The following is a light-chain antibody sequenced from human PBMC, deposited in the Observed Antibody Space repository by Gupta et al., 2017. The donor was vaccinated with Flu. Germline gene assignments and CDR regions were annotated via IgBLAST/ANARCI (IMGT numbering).Light chain of an antibody. CDR3: AAWDDSLNGYWV. CDR2: SNN. J-gene: IGLJ3*02. V-gene: IGLV1-44*01. Sequence: QSVLTQPPSASGTPGQSVTIACSGSSSNIGSNTVNWYQQLPGTAPKLLIYSNNQRPSGVPDRFSGSKSGPSASLAISGLQSEDEADYYCAAWDDSLNGYWVFGGGTKLTVL. CDR1: SSNIGSNT.